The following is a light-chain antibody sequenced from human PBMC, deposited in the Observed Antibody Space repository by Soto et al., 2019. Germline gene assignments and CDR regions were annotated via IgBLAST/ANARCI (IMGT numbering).Light chain of an antibody. CDR2: KAS. CDR3: QHYNSYPWT. CDR1: QSISTW. J-gene: IGKJ1*01. V-gene: IGKV1-5*03. Sequence: DIQMTQSPSTLPASLGDRVTITCRANQSISTWLAWYQQKPGRAPNLLIHKASHLESGVPSRFSGSGSGTEFTLTISSLQPGDFATYYCQHYNSYPWTFGQGTKVDIK.